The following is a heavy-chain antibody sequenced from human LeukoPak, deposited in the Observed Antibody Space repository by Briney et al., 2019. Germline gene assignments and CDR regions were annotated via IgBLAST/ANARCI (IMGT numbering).Heavy chain of an antibody. CDR3: AELGTYYFDY. V-gene: IGHV1-69*04. D-gene: IGHD1-7*01. CDR1: GGTFSSYA. J-gene: IGHJ4*02. Sequence: ASVKVSCKASGGTFSSYAISWVRQAPGQGLEWMGRIIPILGIANYAQKFQGRVTVTADKSTSTAYMELSSLRSEDTAVYYCAELGTYYFDYWGQGTLVTVSS. CDR2: IIPILGIA.